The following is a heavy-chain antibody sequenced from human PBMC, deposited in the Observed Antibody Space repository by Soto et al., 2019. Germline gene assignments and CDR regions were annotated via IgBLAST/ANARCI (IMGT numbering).Heavy chain of an antibody. Sequence: EVQLLETGGGLVQPGGSLRLSCKASGFIFQNFSITWVRQAPGKGLEWVSIFGGTGKYTFYADSVRGRFTFSRDNSENTVYLEMNSLRAEDTAIYFCAKGGTSHIYGIDVWGPGTTVIVSS. D-gene: IGHD2-2*01. J-gene: IGHJ6*02. CDR3: AKGGTSHIYGIDV. CDR1: GFIFQNFS. CDR2: FGGTGKYT. V-gene: IGHV3-23*01.